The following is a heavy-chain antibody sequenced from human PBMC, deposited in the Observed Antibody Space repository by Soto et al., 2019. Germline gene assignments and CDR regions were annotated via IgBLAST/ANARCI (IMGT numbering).Heavy chain of an antibody. CDR1: GGSFSGYH. CDR2: INHSGST. D-gene: IGHD3-10*01. Sequence: WETLSLTCAVYGGSFSGYHWSWIRQPPGKRLEWIGEINHSGSTNYNPSLKSRVTISVDTSKNQFSLKLSSVTAADTAVYFCAMLSLLWFGELLGARNWFDPWGQGTLVTVSS. V-gene: IGHV4-34*01. J-gene: IGHJ5*02. CDR3: AMLSLLWFGELLGARNWFDP.